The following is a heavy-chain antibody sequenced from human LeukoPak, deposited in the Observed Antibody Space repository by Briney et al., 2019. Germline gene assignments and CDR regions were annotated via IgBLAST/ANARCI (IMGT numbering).Heavy chain of an antibody. J-gene: IGHJ4*02. Sequence: PGGSLRLSCAASGFTFKDYGMHWVRQAPGKGLEWVSLISGDGGTTFYADSVKGRFTISRDNAKNSLYLQMNSLRVEDTAVYYCAKGNDYADYWGQGTLVTVSS. CDR3: AKGNDYADY. V-gene: IGHV3-43*02. D-gene: IGHD4-17*01. CDR1: GFTFKDYG. CDR2: ISGDGGTT.